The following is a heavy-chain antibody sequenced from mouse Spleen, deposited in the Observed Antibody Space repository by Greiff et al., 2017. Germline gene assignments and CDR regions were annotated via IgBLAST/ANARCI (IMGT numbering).Heavy chain of an antibody. J-gene: IGHJ3*01. Sequence: QVQLQQPGAELVMPGASVKLSCKASGYTFTSYWMHWVKQRPGQGLEWIGEIDPSDSYTNYNQKFKGKATLTVDKSSSTAYMQLSSLTSEDSAVYYCGRGGDYGPPWFAYWGQGTLVTVSA. D-gene: IGHD1-2*01. CDR3: GRGGDYGPPWFAY. CDR1: GYTFTSYW. CDR2: IDPSDSYT. V-gene: IGHV1-69*01.